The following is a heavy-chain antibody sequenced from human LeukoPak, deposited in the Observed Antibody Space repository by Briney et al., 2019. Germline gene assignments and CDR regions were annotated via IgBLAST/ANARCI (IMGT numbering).Heavy chain of an antibody. CDR3: ARTLDSGTYDTFDY. CDR1: GYTFTSYG. Sequence: ASVRVSCKASGYTFTSYGISWVRQAPGQGLEWMGWISAYNGNTNYAQKLQGSVTMTADTSTSTAYMELRSLRSDDTVVYYCARTLDSGTYDTFDYWGQGTLVTVSS. CDR2: ISAYNGNT. J-gene: IGHJ4*02. V-gene: IGHV1-18*01. D-gene: IGHD1-26*01.